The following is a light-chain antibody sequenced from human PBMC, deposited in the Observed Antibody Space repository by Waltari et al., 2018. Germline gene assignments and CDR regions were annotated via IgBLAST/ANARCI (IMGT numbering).Light chain of an antibody. CDR3: HQYYSTPQT. CDR2: WAS. Sequence: DIVMIPSAVALFLSLGETATADCKSTQSLLYSSNDKNYLAWFQHRPGQPPKVILYWASTRESGVSGRFIGSGSETDFTLTITNLQAEDAAVYYCHQYYSTPQTFGQGTKVEIK. CDR1: QSLLYSSNDKNY. J-gene: IGKJ2*01. V-gene: IGKV4-1*01.